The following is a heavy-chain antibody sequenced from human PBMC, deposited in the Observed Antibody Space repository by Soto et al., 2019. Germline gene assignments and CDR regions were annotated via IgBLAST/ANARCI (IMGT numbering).Heavy chain of an antibody. CDR1: GFTFSSYG. J-gene: IGHJ5*02. Sequence: GGSLRLSCAASGFTFSSYGMHWVRQAPGKGLEWVAVIPYDGSNKYYADSVKGRFTISRDNSKNTLYLQMNSLRAEDTAVYYCANHRWFDPWGQGTLVTVSS. CDR3: ANHRWFDP. V-gene: IGHV3-30*18. CDR2: IPYDGSNK.